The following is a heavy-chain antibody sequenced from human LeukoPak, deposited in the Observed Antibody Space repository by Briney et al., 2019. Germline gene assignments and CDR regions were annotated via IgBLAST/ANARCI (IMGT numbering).Heavy chain of an antibody. V-gene: IGHV4-34*01. CDR1: GGSFSGYY. J-gene: IGHJ3*02. CDR3: ARGDIVGATDDAFDI. D-gene: IGHD1-26*01. Sequence: SETLSLTCAVYGGSFSGYYWSWIRQPPGKGLEWIGEINHSGSTNYNPSLKSRVTISVDTSKNQFSLKLSFVTAADTAVYYCARGDIVGATDDAFDIWGQGTMVTVSS. CDR2: INHSGST.